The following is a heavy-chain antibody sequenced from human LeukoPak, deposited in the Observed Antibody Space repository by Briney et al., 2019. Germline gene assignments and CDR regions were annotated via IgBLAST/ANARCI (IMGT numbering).Heavy chain of an antibody. CDR1: GGTFSSYA. CDR2: IIPVFGTA. V-gene: IGHV1-69*13. D-gene: IGHD1-14*01. CDR3: ARFDTTLGFDF. Sequence: ASVKVSCEASGGTFSSYAISWVRQAPGQGLEWMGGIIPVFGTANYAQKFQGRVTITADESTSTAYMELSSLRSEDTAVYYCARFDTTLGFDFWGQGTLVTVSS. J-gene: IGHJ4*02.